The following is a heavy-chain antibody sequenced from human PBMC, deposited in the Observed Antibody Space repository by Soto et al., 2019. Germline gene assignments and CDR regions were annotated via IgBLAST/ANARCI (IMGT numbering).Heavy chain of an antibody. J-gene: IGHJ4*02. CDR3: ARAMITFGGVIVYFDY. Sequence: SETLSLTCTVSGGSISSGGYYWSWIRQHPGKGLEWIGYIYYSGSTYYNPSLKSRVTISVDTSKNQFSLKLSSVTAADTAVYYGARAMITFGGVIVYFDYWGQGTLVTVSS. V-gene: IGHV4-31*03. CDR1: GGSISSGGYY. D-gene: IGHD3-16*02. CDR2: IYYSGST.